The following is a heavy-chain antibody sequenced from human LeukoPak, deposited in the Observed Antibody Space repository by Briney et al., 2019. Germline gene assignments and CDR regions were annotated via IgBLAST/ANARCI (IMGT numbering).Heavy chain of an antibody. J-gene: IGHJ4*02. CDR1: GGSISRLY. V-gene: IGHV4-59*08. CDR3: ARGGEYGDYQFFDY. D-gene: IGHD4-17*01. CDR2: IYYTGST. Sequence: SETLSLTCSVSGGSISRLYWSWIRQPPGKGLEWIGYIYYTGSTNYNPSLKSRVTMFVDMSKNQFSLRMSSVTAADTAVYYCARGGEYGDYQFFDYWGQGTLVTVSS.